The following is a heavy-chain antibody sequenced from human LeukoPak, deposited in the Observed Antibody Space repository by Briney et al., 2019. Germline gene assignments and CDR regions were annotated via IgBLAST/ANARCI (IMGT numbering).Heavy chain of an antibody. Sequence: GGSLRLSCAASGFTVSSSYMSWVRQAPGKGLEWVSVIYSGGSTYYADSVKGRFTISRDNSKNTLYLQMNSLRAEDTAVYYCARETYSGSSGPFDYWGQGTLVTVSS. D-gene: IGHD1-26*01. CDR3: ARETYSGSSGPFDY. J-gene: IGHJ4*02. CDR1: GFTVSSSY. V-gene: IGHV3-66*02. CDR2: IYSGGST.